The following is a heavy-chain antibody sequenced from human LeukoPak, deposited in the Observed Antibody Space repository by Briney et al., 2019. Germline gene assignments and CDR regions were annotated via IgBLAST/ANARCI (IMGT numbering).Heavy chain of an antibody. V-gene: IGHV1-24*01. D-gene: IGHD3-22*01. CDR3: ATRWQSSGYYYGGEGAFDI. J-gene: IGHJ3*02. CDR2: CDPEDGET. CDR1: GYTLTELS. Sequence: ASVKVSCKVSGYTLTELSMHWVRQAPGKELEWMGGCDPEDGETIYAQKFQGRFTMTEDTSTDTAYMELSSLRSEDTAVYYCATRWQSSGYYYGGEGAFDIWGQGTMVTVSS.